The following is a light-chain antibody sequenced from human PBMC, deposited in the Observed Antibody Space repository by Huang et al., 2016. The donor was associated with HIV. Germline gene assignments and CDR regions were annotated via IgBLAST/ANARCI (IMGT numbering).Light chain of an antibody. CDR1: QSVNNN. J-gene: IGKJ4*01. Sequence: EIMMTQFPATLSASPGERVTLSCRASQSVNNNVALYQQKPGQAPRVLIYGASTRATGIPARFSGSGSGTEFTLTISSLQSEDFAVYYCHQYTRWPPAFGGGTKVEIK. CDR3: HQYTRWPPA. CDR2: GAS. V-gene: IGKV3D-15*01.